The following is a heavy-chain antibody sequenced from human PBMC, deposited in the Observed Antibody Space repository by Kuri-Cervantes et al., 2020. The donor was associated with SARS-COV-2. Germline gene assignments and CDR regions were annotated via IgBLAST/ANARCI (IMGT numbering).Heavy chain of an antibody. CDR2: IKQDGSEK. J-gene: IGHJ5*02. CDR3: ARVVIVGPNWFDP. V-gene: IGHV3-7*01. CDR1: GFTFNSYW. D-gene: IGHD1-26*01. Sequence: GGSLRLSCAASGFTFNSYWMSWVRQAPGKGLEWVANIKQDGSEKYYVDSVKGRFTISRDNAKNSLYLQMNSLRAEDTAVYYCARVVIVGPNWFDPWGQGTLVTVSS.